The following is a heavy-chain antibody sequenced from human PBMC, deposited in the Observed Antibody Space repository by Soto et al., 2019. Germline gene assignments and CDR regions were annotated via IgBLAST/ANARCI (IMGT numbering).Heavy chain of an antibody. D-gene: IGHD6-13*01. Sequence: SETLSLTCTVSGGSISSYYWSWIRQPPGKGLERIGYIYYSGSTNYNPSIKSRVTISVDTSKNQFSLKLSSVTATDTAVYYCARAPPGYSSSWYSSWGDWFDPWGQGTLVTVSS. CDR2: IYYSGST. CDR1: GGSISSYY. CDR3: ARAPPGYSSSWYSSWGDWFDP. J-gene: IGHJ5*02. V-gene: IGHV4-59*01.